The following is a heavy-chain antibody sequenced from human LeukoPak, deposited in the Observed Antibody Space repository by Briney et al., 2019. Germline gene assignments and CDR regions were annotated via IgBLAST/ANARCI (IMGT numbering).Heavy chain of an antibody. V-gene: IGHV3-33*01. J-gene: IGHJ6*03. Sequence: GRSLRLSCAASGFTFSSYGMHWVRQAPGKGLEWVAVIWYDGSNKYYADSVKGRFTISRDNSKNTLYLQMNSLRAEGTAVYYCARVGQEYYMDVWGKGTTVTVSS. CDR2: IWYDGSNK. CDR3: ARVGQEYYMDV. CDR1: GFTFSSYG.